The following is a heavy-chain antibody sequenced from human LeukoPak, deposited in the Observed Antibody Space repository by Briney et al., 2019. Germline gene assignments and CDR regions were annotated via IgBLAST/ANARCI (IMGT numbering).Heavy chain of an antibody. CDR3: AGESYDVLTGYRTFDS. J-gene: IGHJ4*02. D-gene: IGHD3-9*01. CDR1: GGSFSDYY. Sequence: PSETLSLTCAVYGGSFSDYYWSWVRQPPGKGLEWIGEINHSGSTNYNPSLTSRVTISIDTSKNQFSLKLNSVTAADTAVYYCAGESYDVLTGYRTFDSWGQGTLVTVSS. CDR2: INHSGST. V-gene: IGHV4-34*01.